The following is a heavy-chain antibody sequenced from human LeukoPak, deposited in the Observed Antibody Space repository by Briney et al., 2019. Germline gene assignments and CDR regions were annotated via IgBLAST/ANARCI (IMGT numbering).Heavy chain of an antibody. CDR1: GFTVSNNY. D-gene: IGHD3-22*01. J-gene: IGHJ4*02. CDR2: IYSGGST. Sequence: GGSLRLSCAASGFTVSNNYMTWVRQAPGKGLEWVSVIYSGGSTYYADSVKGRFTISRDNSKNTLYLQMNSLRAEDTAVYYCARARYYDSSGPNDYWGQGTLVTVSS. CDR3: ARARYYDSSGPNDY. V-gene: IGHV3-53*01.